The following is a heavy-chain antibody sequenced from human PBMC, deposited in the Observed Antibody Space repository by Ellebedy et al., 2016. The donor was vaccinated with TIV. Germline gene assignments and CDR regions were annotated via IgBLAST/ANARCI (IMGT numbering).Heavy chain of an antibody. D-gene: IGHD2/OR15-2a*01. J-gene: IGHJ3*02. Sequence: GESLKISCAASGFNFGGHAMKWVRQAPGKGLEWVSSISSSAYTTHYADSVKGRFTISRDNSRNTLYLQMNSLRGEDTAVYVCAKDVQDTTGWGGALDIWGQGAMVTVSS. CDR2: ISSSAYTT. CDR1: GFNFGGHA. CDR3: AKDVQDTTGWGGALDI. V-gene: IGHV3-23*01.